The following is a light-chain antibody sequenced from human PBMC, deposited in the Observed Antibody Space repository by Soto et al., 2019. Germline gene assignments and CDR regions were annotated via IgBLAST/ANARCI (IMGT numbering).Light chain of an antibody. CDR1: SNDIGGYNY. Sequence: QSALTQPASVSGSPGQSITIPCTGTSNDIGGYNYVSWYQQHPGKVPKLMIFDVSYRPSGISDRFSGSKSGNTASLTISGLQPEEEADYYCSSYGASSTLFGGGTQLTVL. J-gene: IGLJ2*01. CDR2: DVS. V-gene: IGLV2-14*03. CDR3: SSYGASSTL.